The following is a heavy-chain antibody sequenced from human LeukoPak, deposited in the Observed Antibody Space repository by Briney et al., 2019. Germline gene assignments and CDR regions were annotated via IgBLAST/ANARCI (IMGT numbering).Heavy chain of an antibody. CDR3: ARDEYDSSGYDGGGPYFDY. J-gene: IGHJ4*02. CDR1: GFIFSSYG. D-gene: IGHD3-22*01. V-gene: IGHV3-33*01. CDR2: IWYDGSNK. Sequence: GGSLRLSCAASGFIFSSYGMHWVRQAPGKGLEWVAVIWYDGSNKYYADSVKGRFTISRDNSKNTLYLQMNSLRAEDTAVYYCARDEYDSSGYDGGGPYFDYWGQGTLVTVSS.